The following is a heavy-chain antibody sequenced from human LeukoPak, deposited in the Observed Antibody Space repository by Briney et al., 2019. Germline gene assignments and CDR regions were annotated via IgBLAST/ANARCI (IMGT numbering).Heavy chain of an antibody. CDR2: IYYSGST. CDR3: ARGMGPYYFDY. V-gene: IGHV4-30-4*01. J-gene: IGHJ4*02. CDR1: GGSISSGDYY. Sequence: PSETLSLTCTVSGGSISSGDYYWSWIRQPPGKGLEWIGYIYYSGSTYYNPSLKSRVTISVDTSKNQFSLKLSSVTAADTAVYYCARGMGPYYFDYWGQGTLVTVSS.